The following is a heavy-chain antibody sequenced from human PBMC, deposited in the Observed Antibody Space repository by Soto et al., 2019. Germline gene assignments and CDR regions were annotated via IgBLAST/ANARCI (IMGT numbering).Heavy chain of an antibody. Sequence: QVHLQESGPGLVKPSQTLSLTCTVSSGSINSGGYFWSWIRQHPGTGLEWIGYIHHNGNAYYNPSLRSRLTIAVDTSKNQCSLKMDYVTAADTAVYYCAKEAPRVAAGSRAAFDIWGQGTMVTVSS. CDR2: IHHNGNA. CDR1: SGSINSGGYF. CDR3: AKEAPRVAAGSRAAFDI. D-gene: IGHD2-15*01. V-gene: IGHV4-31*03. J-gene: IGHJ3*02.